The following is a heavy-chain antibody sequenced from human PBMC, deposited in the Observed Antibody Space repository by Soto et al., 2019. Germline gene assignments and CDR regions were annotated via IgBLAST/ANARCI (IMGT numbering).Heavy chain of an antibody. CDR2: MYYSGSP. J-gene: IGHJ4*02. V-gene: IGHV4-31*03. Sequence: QVQLRESVPGLVKPSQTLSLTCTVSGGSINSGGYYWNWIRQHPGKGLEWIGYMYYSGSPYYNPFLRRRVIIAADTSEYHFALKLSSVTAADTAVYFCARGYRQSGYSSSWVFDYWGQGTLVNLSS. D-gene: IGHD6-13*01. CDR3: ARGYRQSGYSSSWVFDY. CDR1: GGSINSGGYY.